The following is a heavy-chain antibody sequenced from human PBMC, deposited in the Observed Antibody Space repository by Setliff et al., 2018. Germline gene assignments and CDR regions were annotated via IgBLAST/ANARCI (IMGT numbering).Heavy chain of an antibody. D-gene: IGHD3-22*01. CDR3: ARASHSYGSPNWFDP. Sequence: SETLSLTCTVSGGSISSGDYYWSWIRQHPGKGLEWIGYIFYNGNTFYNPSLQSRVTISVDTSKNQFSLKLTSLNAADSAVYYCARASHSYGSPNWFDPWGPGTLVTVSS. J-gene: IGHJ5*02. V-gene: IGHV4-31*03. CDR1: GGSISSGDYY. CDR2: IFYNGNT.